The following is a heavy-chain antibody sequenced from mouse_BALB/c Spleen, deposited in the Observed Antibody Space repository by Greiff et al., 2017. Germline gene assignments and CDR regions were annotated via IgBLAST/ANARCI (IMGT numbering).Heavy chain of an antibody. CDR3: ARVEDY. Sequence: EVQGVESGGGLVQPGGSLKLSCAASGFTFSSYGMSWVRQTPDKRLELVATINSNGGSTYYPDSVKGRFTISRDNAKNTLYLQMSSLKSEDTAMYYCARVEDYWGQGTSVTVSS. J-gene: IGHJ4*01. CDR2: INSNGGST. CDR1: GFTFSSYG. V-gene: IGHV5-6-3*01.